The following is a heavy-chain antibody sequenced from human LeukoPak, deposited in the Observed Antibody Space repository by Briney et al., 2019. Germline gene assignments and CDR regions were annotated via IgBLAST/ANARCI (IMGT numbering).Heavy chain of an antibody. CDR1: GYSFIGYY. D-gene: IGHD6-6*01. V-gene: IGHV1-2*02. J-gene: IGHJ5*02. Sequence: ASVKVSCKASGYSFIGYYMHWVRQAPGQGLEWMGWINPDRGDSKYAQKFQGRVTMTRNTSISTAYMELSSLRSEDTAVYYCASIATYSSSLAGWFDPWGQGTLVTVSS. CDR3: ASIATYSSSLAGWFDP. CDR2: INPDRGDS.